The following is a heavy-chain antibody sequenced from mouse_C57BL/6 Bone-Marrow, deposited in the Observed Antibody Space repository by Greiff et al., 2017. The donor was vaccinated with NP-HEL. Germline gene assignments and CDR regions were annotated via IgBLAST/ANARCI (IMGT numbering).Heavy chain of an antibody. J-gene: IGHJ1*03. CDR3: AFTTVKKDWYFDV. CDR1: GYTFTDYY. D-gene: IGHD1-1*01. Sequence: EVQLQQSGPELVKPGASVKISCKASGYTFTDYYMNWVKQSHGKSLEWIGDINPNNGGTSYNQKFKGKATLTVDKSSSTAYMELRSLTSEDSAVYYCAFTTVKKDWYFDVWGTGTTVTVSS. CDR2: INPNNGGT. V-gene: IGHV1-26*01.